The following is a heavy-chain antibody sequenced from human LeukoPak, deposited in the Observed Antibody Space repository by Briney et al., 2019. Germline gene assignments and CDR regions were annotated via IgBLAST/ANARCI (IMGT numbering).Heavy chain of an antibody. CDR2: ISSSSSTI. V-gene: IGHV3-48*01. J-gene: IGHJ4*02. Sequence: GGSLRLSCAASGFTFSSYSMNWVRQAPGKGLEWVSYISSSSSTIYYADSVKGRFTISRDNSKNTLYLQMNSLRAEDTAVYYCAEDAGDNNAYPRGPFDYWGQGTLATVSS. CDR3: AEDAGDNNAYPRGPFDY. D-gene: IGHD3-16*01. CDR1: GFTFSSYS.